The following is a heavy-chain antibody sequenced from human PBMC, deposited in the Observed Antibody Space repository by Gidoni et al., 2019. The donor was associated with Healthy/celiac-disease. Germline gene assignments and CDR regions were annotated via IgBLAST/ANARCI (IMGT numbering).Heavy chain of an antibody. D-gene: IGHD2-21*02. V-gene: IGHV3-30*18. CDR2: ISYDGSNK. CDR3: AKDGESGDYYYYYGMDV. CDR1: GFTFSSYG. Sequence: QVQLVASGGGVVQPGRSLRLSCAASGFTFSSYGMHWVRQAPGKGLEWVAVISYDGSNKYYADSVKGRFTISRDNSKNTLYLQMNSLRAEDTAVYYCAKDGESGDYYYYYGMDVWGQGTTVTVSS. J-gene: IGHJ6*02.